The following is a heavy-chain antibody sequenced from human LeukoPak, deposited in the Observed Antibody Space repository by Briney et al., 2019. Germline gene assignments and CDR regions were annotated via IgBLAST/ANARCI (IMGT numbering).Heavy chain of an antibody. CDR3: AKYHRPGEEPPGYFDY. J-gene: IGHJ4*02. D-gene: IGHD3-10*01. CDR1: GFTLSSYA. Sequence: GGSLRLSCAASGFTLSSYAMSWVRQAPGKGLEWVSSMSGGATFTYYADSVKGRFTISRDTSKNTMYVQMNSLRAADTAVYYCAKYHRPGEEPPGYFDYWGQGTLVTVSS. CDR2: MSGGATFT. V-gene: IGHV3-23*01.